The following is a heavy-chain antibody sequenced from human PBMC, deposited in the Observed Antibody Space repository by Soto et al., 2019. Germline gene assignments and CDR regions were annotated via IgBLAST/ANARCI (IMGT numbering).Heavy chain of an antibody. Sequence: KPSETLSLTCAVSGYSISSGYYWGWIRQPPGKGLEWIGSIYHSGSTYYNPSLKSRVTISVDTSKNQFSLKLSSVTAADTAVYYCARAGDYDFWSGYSTWFDPWGQGTLVTVSS. V-gene: IGHV4-38-2*01. D-gene: IGHD3-3*01. J-gene: IGHJ5*02. CDR1: GYSISSGYY. CDR2: IYHSGST. CDR3: ARAGDYDFWSGYSTWFDP.